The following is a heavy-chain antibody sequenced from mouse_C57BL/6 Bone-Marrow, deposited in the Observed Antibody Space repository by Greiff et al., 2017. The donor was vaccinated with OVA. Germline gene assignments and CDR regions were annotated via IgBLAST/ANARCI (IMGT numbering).Heavy chain of an antibody. CDR2: INPNNGGT. V-gene: IGHV1-22*01. J-gene: IGHJ2*01. CDR1: GYTFTDYN. CDR3: ARNDGYYVHFDY. D-gene: IGHD2-3*01. Sequence: VQLQESGPELVKPGASVKMSCKASGYTFTDYNMHWVKQSHGKSLEWIGYINPNNGGTSYNQKFKGKATLTVNKSSSTAYMELRSLTSEDSAVYYCARNDGYYVHFDYWGQGTTLTVSS.